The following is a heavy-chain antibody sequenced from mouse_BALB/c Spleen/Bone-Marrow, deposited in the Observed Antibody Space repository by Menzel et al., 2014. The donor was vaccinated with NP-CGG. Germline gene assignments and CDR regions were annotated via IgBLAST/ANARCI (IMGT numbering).Heavy chain of an antibody. CDR2: IYPGDDDT. J-gene: IGHJ2*01. CDR3: ARGGISIDY. CDR1: GYAFSIYW. V-gene: IGHV1-80*01. Sequence: QVQLKESGAELVRPGSSVKISCKASGYAFSIYWMNGVKQGPGQGLEWIGQIYPGDDDTDYNGKFKGKATLTADRSSSTAYMQLNSLTSEDSAVYFCARGGISIDYWGQGTTLTVSS.